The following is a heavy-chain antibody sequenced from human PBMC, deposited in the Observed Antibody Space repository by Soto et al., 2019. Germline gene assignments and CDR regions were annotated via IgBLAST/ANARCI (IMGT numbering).Heavy chain of an antibody. CDR2: INWNGGST. J-gene: IGHJ4*02. V-gene: IGHV3-20*04. D-gene: IGHD3-16*01. CDR3: ATDSTLGYFDY. Sequence: EVQLVESGGGVVRPGGSLRLSCAASGFTFDDYGMSWVRQAPGKGLEWVSGINWNGGSTGYADSVNGRFTISRDNAKNSRYLQMNSLRAEDTASYYCATDSTLGYFDYWGQGTLVTVSS. CDR1: GFTFDDYG.